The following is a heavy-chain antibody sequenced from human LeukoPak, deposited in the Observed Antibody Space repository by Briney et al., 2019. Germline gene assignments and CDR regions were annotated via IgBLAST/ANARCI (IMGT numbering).Heavy chain of an antibody. D-gene: IGHD1-26*01. Sequence: GGSLRLSCAASGFTFSSYGMHWVRQAPGKGLEWVAVIWYDGSNKYYADSVKGRFTISRDNSKNTLYLQMNSLRAEDTAVYYCARGLRRSYNWFDPWGRGTLVTVSS. J-gene: IGHJ5*02. V-gene: IGHV3-33*01. CDR2: IWYDGSNK. CDR3: ARGLRRSYNWFDP. CDR1: GFTFSSYG.